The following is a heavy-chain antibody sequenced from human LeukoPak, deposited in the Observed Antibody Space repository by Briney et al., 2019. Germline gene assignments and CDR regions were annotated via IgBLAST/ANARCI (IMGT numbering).Heavy chain of an antibody. V-gene: IGHV3-23*01. CDR2: LSGSGGST. J-gene: IGHJ4*02. CDR3: AKRGVVIRVILVGFHKEAYYFDS. D-gene: IGHD3-22*01. Sequence: GGSLRLSCAVSGITLSNYGMTWVRQAPGKGLEWVAGLSGSGGSTNYADSVKGRFTISRDNAKNTLYLQMNSLRAEDTAVCFCAKRGVVIRVILVGFHKEAYYFDSWGQGVLVTVSS. CDR1: GITLSNYG.